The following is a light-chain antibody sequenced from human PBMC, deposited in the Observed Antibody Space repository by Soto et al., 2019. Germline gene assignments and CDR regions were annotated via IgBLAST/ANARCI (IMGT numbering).Light chain of an antibody. CDR1: QSISSW. J-gene: IGKJ2*01. V-gene: IGKV1-5*03. CDR2: KAY. CDR3: QQYNSYSPYT. Sequence: DIQMTQSPSTLSASVGDRVTITCRASQSISSWLAWYQQKPGKAPKLLIYKAYSLESGVPSRFSGSESGTEFTLNISSLQPDDVATYYCQQYNSYSPYTFGQGTKLEIK.